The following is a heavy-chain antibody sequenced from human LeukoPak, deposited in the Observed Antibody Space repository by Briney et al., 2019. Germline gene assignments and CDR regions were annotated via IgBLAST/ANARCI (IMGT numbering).Heavy chain of an antibody. V-gene: IGHV1-18*01. D-gene: IGHD6-19*01. CDR1: GYTFTSYG. CDR2: ISAYNGNT. Sequence: ASVKVSCKASGYTFTSYGISWVRQAPRQGLEWMGWISAYNGNTNYAQKLQGRVTMTTDTSTSTAYMELRSLRSDDTAVYYCARAGIAVAGTYYYYGMDVWGQGTTVTVSS. CDR3: ARAGIAVAGTYYYYGMDV. J-gene: IGHJ6*02.